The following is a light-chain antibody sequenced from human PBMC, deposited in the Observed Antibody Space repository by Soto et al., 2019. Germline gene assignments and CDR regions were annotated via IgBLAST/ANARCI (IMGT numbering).Light chain of an antibody. CDR3: QQHTSWTLT. CDR1: QSVSSC. CDR2: DAS. J-gene: IGKJ4*01. V-gene: IGKV3-11*01. Sequence: ETVLPQAPATLSLSSGAGATLSLRASQSVSSCLAWYQQKPGQAPRLLIYDASNRATGIPARFSGSGPGTDFTLTISSLEPEDFAVYYCQQHTSWTLTGGGGTKG.